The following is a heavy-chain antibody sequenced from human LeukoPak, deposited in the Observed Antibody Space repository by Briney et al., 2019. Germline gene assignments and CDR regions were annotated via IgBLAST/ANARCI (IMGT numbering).Heavy chain of an antibody. D-gene: IGHD4-23*01. Sequence: AATVKLTCTASGYSLTTYGSSWVRQAPGPGLEWLGWISAYDGETNNAGMHQGRATLTSDTSMTTVYMELRRLRCDDTAVYYCARDWDYGGNTDVFDVWGQGTMVSVS. CDR2: ISAYDGET. CDR3: ARDWDYGGNTDVFDV. J-gene: IGHJ3*01. CDR1: GYSLTTYG. V-gene: IGHV1-18*01.